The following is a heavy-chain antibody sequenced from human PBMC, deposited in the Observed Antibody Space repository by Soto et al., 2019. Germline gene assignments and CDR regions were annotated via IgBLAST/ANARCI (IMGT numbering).Heavy chain of an antibody. J-gene: IGHJ5*02. Sequence: GASVKVSCKASGYTFTGYYMHWVRQAPGQGLEWMGWINPNSGGTNYAQKFQGRVTMTRDTSISTVYMELSRLRSDDTAVYYCARVGGGYSGYEGWFDPWGQGTLVTVSS. D-gene: IGHD5-12*01. CDR1: GYTFTGYY. V-gene: IGHV1-2*02. CDR3: ARVGGGYSGYEGWFDP. CDR2: INPNSGGT.